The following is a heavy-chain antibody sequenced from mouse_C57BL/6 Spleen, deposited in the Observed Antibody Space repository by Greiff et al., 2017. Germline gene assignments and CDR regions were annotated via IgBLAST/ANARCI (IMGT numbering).Heavy chain of an antibody. V-gene: IGHV1-5*01. CDR3: TRYGSPYYFDY. CDR1: GYTFTSYW. J-gene: IGHJ2*01. D-gene: IGHD2-2*01. Sequence: VQLQQSGTVLARPGASVKMSCKTSGYTFTSYWMHWVKQRPGQGLEWIGAIYPGNSDTSYNQKFEGKAKLTAVTSASTAYMELSSLTNEDSAVYYCTRYGSPYYFDYWGQGTTLTVSS. CDR2: IYPGNSDT.